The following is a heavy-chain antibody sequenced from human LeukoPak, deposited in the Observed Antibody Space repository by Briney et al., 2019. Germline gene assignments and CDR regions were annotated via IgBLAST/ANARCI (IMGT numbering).Heavy chain of an antibody. Sequence: GGSLRLSCSASGFTFSRYAMHWVRQAPGKGLEYVSALSSNGGSTYYADSVKGRFTISRDNSKNTLYLQMSSLRAEDTAVYYCVKDGSGSYYTHYFDYWGQGTLVTVSS. CDR2: LSSNGGST. V-gene: IGHV3-64D*06. J-gene: IGHJ4*02. CDR1: GFTFSRYA. D-gene: IGHD3-10*01. CDR3: VKDGSGSYYTHYFDY.